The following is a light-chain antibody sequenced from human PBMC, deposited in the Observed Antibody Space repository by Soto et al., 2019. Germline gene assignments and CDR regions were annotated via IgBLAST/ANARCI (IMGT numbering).Light chain of an antibody. CDR1: QSISSW. J-gene: IGKJ1*01. V-gene: IGKV1-5*01. CDR2: DAS. Sequence: DIQMTQSPSTLSASVGDRGTITCRASQSISSWLAWYQQKPGKAPNLLIYDASSLQSGVPPRFSGSRSGTEFTLTISSLQPDDFATYYCQQYKSYPWTFGQGTKVDI. CDR3: QQYKSYPWT.